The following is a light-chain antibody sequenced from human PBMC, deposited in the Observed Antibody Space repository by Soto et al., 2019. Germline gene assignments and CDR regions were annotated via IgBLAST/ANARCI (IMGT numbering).Light chain of an antibody. CDR2: DAS. CDR3: QQYENFPFT. CDR1: HDIRDR. V-gene: IGKV1-33*01. J-gene: IGKJ4*01. Sequence: DIPMTQSPSSLSASVGDRVTVTCQASHDIRDRLNWFQKKPGKGPKLLIYDASTSDTGAPSRFSGSGSGTDFTLTISSLQPEDVATYYCQQYENFPFTFGGGTRLEIK.